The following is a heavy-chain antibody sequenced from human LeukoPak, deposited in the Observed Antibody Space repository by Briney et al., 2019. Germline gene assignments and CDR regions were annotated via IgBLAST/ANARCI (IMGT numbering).Heavy chain of an antibody. CDR1: GGTFSSYA. V-gene: IGHV1-69*13. Sequence: SVKVSCKASGGTFSSYAISWVRQAPGQGLEWMGGIIPIFGTANYAQKFQGRVTITADESTSTTYMELSSLRSEDTAVYYCARRGIKTMSSGHTNAFDIWGQGTMVTVSS. CDR3: ARRGIKTMSSGHTNAFDI. J-gene: IGHJ3*02. CDR2: IIPIFGTA. D-gene: IGHD3-22*01.